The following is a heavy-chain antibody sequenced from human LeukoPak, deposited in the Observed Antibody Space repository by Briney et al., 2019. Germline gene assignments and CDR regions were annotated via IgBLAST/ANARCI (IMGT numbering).Heavy chain of an antibody. J-gene: IGHJ6*04. CDR1: GGTFSSYA. CDR3: ARDAGAPLLYYYYYYGMDV. Sequence: ALVKVSCKASGGTFSSYAISWVRQAPGQGLEWMGGIIPIFGTANYAQKFQGRVTITADKSTSTAYMELSSLRSEDTAVYYCARDAGAPLLYYYYYYGMDVWGKGTTVTVSS. CDR2: IIPIFGTA. D-gene: IGHD3-10*01. V-gene: IGHV1-69*06.